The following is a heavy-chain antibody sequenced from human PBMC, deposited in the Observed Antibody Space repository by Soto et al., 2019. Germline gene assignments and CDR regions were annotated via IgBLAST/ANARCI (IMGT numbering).Heavy chain of an antibody. Sequence: QVQLQESGPGLVKPSQTLSLTCTVSGGSISRGGYYWSWIRQHPGKGLEWIAYIYYSGRSYYNPSLKSRVNISVDTSKNQFSLKLSSVTDADTAVYYCARVGDGYCSSTSCQTYYFDYWGQGTLVTVSS. D-gene: IGHD2-2*03. CDR1: GGSISRGGYY. V-gene: IGHV4-31*03. CDR2: IYYSGRS. J-gene: IGHJ4*02. CDR3: ARVGDGYCSSTSCQTYYFDY.